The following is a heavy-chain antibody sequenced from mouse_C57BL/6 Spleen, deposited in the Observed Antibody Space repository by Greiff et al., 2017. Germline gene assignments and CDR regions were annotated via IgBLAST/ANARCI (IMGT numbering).Heavy chain of an antibody. V-gene: IGHV1-15*01. D-gene: IGHD2-3*01. J-gene: IGHJ1*03. CDR3: TGWLLPYVDV. Sequence: QVQLQQSGAELVRPGASVTLSCKASGYTFTDYEMHWVKQTPVHGLEWIGAIDPETGGTAYNQKFKGKAILTADKSSSTAYMELRRLTSEDSAVYYCTGWLLPYVDVWGTGTTVTVSS. CDR2: IDPETGGT. CDR1: GYTFTDYE.